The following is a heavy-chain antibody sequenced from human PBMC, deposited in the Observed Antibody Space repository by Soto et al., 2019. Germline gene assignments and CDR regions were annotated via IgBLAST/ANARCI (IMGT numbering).Heavy chain of an antibody. V-gene: IGHV4-30-4*01. J-gene: IGHJ4*02. D-gene: IGHD7-27*01. CDR2: IYDGGRT. CDR1: GGSISTVDYW. Sequence: QVQLQESGPGLVKPSQTLSLTCTVSGGSISTVDYWWSWIRQSPDMGLEWIGHIYDGGRTYNNPSLESLVTMSVDRSKSHLSLTLSSVSAADTAVYYCARGPSGDKVDSWGQGTLVTVSS. CDR3: ARGPSGDKVDS.